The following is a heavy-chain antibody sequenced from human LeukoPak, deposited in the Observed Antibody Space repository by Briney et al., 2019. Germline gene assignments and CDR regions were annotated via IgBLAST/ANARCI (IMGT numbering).Heavy chain of an antibody. D-gene: IGHD3-16*02. Sequence: SVKGRFTVSRDNDKNSLYLQMNSLRVEDTAVYYCARDGCDSVWGSYRYRYFFDYWGQGTLVTVAS. J-gene: IGHJ4*02. CDR3: ARDGCDSVWGSYRYRYFFDY. V-gene: IGHV3-48*01.